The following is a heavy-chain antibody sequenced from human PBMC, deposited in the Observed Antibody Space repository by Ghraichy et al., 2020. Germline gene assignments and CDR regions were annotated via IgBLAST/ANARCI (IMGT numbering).Heavy chain of an antibody. Sequence: STTLSLTCTVSGGSISSSSYYWGWIRQPPGKGLEWIGSIYYSGSTYYNPSLKSRVTISVDTSKKQFSLKLSSLTAADTAVYYCGRLLSGSYYPMRGYFDYWGQGTLVTVSS. CDR3: GRLLSGSYYPMRGYFDY. CDR2: IYYSGST. D-gene: IGHD1-26*01. J-gene: IGHJ4*02. V-gene: IGHV4-39*01. CDR1: GGSISSSSYY.